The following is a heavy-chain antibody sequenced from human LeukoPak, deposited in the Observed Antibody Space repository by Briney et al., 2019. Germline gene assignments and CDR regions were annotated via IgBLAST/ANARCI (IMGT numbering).Heavy chain of an antibody. J-gene: IGHJ4*02. CDR1: GGTFSSYA. CDR3: ARGLGSGSYQLDY. D-gene: IGHD1-26*01. V-gene: IGHV1-8*03. Sequence: ASVKVSCKASGGTFSSYAINWVRQATGQGLEWMGWMNPNSGNTGYAQKFQGRVTITRNTSISTAYMELSSLRSEDTAVYYCARGLGSGSYQLDYWGQGTLVTVSS. CDR2: MNPNSGNT.